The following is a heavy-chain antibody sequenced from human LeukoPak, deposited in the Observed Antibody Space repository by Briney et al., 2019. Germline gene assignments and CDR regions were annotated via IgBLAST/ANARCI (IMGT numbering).Heavy chain of an antibody. CDR2: IGTAGDT. D-gene: IGHD6-13*01. CDR1: GFTFSSYD. Sequence: GGSLRLSCAASGFTFSSYDMHWVRQATGKGLEWVSAIGTAGDTYYPGSVKGRFTISRENAKNSLYLQMNSLRAEDTAVYYCARDGSSWFFDYWGQGTLVTVSS. J-gene: IGHJ4*02. V-gene: IGHV3-13*01. CDR3: ARDGSSWFFDY.